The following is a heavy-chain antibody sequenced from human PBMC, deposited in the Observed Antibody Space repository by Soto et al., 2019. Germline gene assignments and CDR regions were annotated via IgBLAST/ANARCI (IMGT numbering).Heavy chain of an antibody. J-gene: IGHJ6*02. D-gene: IGHD6-19*01. CDR3: ARKGREAGSGWYSNGMDV. CDR1: GYTFTSYD. Sequence: GASVKVSCKASGYTFTSYDINWVRQATGQGLEWMGWMNPNSGNTGYAQKFQGRVTMTRNTSISTAYMELSSLRSEDTAVYYCARKGREAGSGWYSNGMDVWGQGTTVTVSS. CDR2: MNPNSGNT. V-gene: IGHV1-8*01.